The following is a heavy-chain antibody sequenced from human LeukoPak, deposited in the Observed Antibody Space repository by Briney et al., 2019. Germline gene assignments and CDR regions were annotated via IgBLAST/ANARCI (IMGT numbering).Heavy chain of an antibody. J-gene: IGHJ4*02. V-gene: IGHV4-34*01. Sequence: PSETLSLTCAVYGGSFSVYYWSWIRQPPGKGLEWIGEINHSGSTNYNPSLKSRVTISIDTSKNQISLKLSSVTAADTAVYYCARRPLGGIDYWGQGTLVTVSS. CDR1: GGSFSVYY. CDR3: ARRPLGGIDY. CDR2: INHSGST. D-gene: IGHD3-16*01.